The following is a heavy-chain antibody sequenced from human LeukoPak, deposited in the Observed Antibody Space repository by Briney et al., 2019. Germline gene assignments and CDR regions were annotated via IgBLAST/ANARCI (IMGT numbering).Heavy chain of an antibody. CDR1: GYTFTGYY. D-gene: IGHD3-22*01. J-gene: IGHJ4*01. CDR3: ARDYYDSSGYYDG. Sequence: ASVKVSCKASGYTFTGYYMHWVRQAPGQGLEWMGRINPNSGGTNYAQKFQGRVTMTRDTSISTAYMELSRLRSDDTAVYYCARDYYDSSGYYDGWGHGTLVTVSS. CDR2: INPNSGGT. V-gene: IGHV1-2*06.